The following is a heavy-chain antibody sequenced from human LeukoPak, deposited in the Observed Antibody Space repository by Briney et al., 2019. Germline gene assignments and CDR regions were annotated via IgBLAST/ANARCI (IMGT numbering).Heavy chain of an antibody. CDR1: GFTFSDYY. CDR3: ARDAAYYYGSGSYRY. CDR2: ISSSGSTI. V-gene: IGHV3-11*04. J-gene: IGHJ4*02. D-gene: IGHD3-10*01. Sequence: GGSLRLSCAVSGFTFSDYYMSWIRQAPGKGLEWVSYISSSGSTIYYADSVKGRFTISRDNAKNSLYLQMNSLRAEDTAVYYCARDAAYYYGSGSYRYWGQGTLVTVSS.